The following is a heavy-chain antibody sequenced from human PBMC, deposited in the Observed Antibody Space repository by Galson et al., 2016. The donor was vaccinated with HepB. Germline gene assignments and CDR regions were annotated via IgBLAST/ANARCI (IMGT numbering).Heavy chain of an antibody. J-gene: IGHJ4*02. D-gene: IGHD3-22*01. CDR3: AREPNRYYDNSGYYFFDY. Sequence: QSGAEVKKPGESLKISCKGSGYSFTSYWIGWVRQMPGKGLEWMGRIDPTDSYTNYNPSFQGHVTISADKSVNTAYLQWSSLKASDTAMYYCAREPNRYYDNSGYYFFDYWGQGTLVTVSS. CDR1: GYSFTSYW. V-gene: IGHV5-10-1*01. CDR2: IDPTDSYT.